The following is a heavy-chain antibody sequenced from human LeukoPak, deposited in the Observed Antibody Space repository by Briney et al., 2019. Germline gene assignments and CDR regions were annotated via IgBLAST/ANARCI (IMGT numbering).Heavy chain of an antibody. CDR2: IRNDGSDK. D-gene: IGHD2-15*01. CDR3: ARGTFDCSGGSCSHPYYFDY. CDR1: GFIFNTYG. J-gene: IGHJ4*02. Sequence: GGSLRLSCAASGFIFNTYGMHWVRQAPGKGLEWVAFIRNDGSDKYYAVSVKGRFTISRDNSKNTLYLQMNSLRVEDTALYYCARGTFDCSGGSCSHPYYFDYWGQGTLVTVSS. V-gene: IGHV3-30*02.